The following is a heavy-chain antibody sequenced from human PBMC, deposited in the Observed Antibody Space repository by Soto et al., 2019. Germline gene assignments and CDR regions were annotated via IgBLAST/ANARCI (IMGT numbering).Heavy chain of an antibody. CDR3: ARESETYYDILTGYFLSSGWFDP. V-gene: IGHV4-4*07. CDR2: IYATGTT. CDR1: GASISGFY. Sequence: PSETLSLTCTVSGASISGFYWSWIRKSAGKGREWIGPIYATGTTDYNPSLKSRVMMSVDTSKNQFSLKLSSVTAADTAVYYCARESETYYDILTGYFLSSGWFDPWGQGTLVTVSS. D-gene: IGHD3-9*01. J-gene: IGHJ5*02.